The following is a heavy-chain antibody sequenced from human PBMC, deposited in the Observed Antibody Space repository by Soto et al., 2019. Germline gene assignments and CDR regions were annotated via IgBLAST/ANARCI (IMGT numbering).Heavy chain of an antibody. V-gene: IGHV1-3*01. D-gene: IGHD3-3*02. CDR3: ARESVFGVVKTYYYYYYMDV. CDR2: INAGNGNT. Sequence: QVQLVQSGAEVKKPGASVKVSCKASGYTFTSYAMHWVRQAPGQRLEWMGWINAGNGNTKYSQKFQGRVTITRDTSASTAYMELSSLRSEDTAVYYCARESVFGVVKTYYYYYYMDVWGKGTTVTVSS. CDR1: GYTFTSYA. J-gene: IGHJ6*03.